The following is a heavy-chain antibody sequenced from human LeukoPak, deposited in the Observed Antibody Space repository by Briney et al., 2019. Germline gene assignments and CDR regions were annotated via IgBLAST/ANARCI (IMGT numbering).Heavy chain of an antibody. CDR1: GFTFSSYE. J-gene: IGHJ6*02. D-gene: IGHD2-2*01. V-gene: IGHV3-48*03. CDR3: ARWFCSSTNCHSYYYGMDV. CDR2: ISNDGDTI. Sequence: GGSLRLSCAASGFTFSSYEMNWVRQAQGKGLEWVSFISNDGDTITYVDSVKGRFTISRDNAKNSLYLQMNSLRAEDTAVYYCARWFCSSTNCHSYYYGMDVWGQGTTVTVSS.